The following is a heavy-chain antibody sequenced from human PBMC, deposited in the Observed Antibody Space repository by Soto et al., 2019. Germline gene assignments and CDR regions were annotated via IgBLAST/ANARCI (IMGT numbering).Heavy chain of an antibody. Sequence: EVHLVESGGGLEQHGGSLRLSCAASGFTFSSYDMNWVRQAPGKGLEWVAYISSNGRTIDYADSVKGRFTISRDNGKKSLYLQLNSLRAEDTAVYYCGRVGVVGARSLDFLGQGTLVNVSS. CDR2: ISSNGRTI. CDR1: GFTFSSYD. J-gene: IGHJ4*02. V-gene: IGHV3-48*03. CDR3: GRVGVVGARSLDF. D-gene: IGHD1-26*01.